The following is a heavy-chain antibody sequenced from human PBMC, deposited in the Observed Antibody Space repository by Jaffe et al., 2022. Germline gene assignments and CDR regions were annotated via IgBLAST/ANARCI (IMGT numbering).Heavy chain of an antibody. CDR1: GFTFDDYA. D-gene: IGHD3-9*01. CDR2: ISWNSGSI. Sequence: EVQLVESGGGLVQPGRSLRLSCAASGFTFDDYAMHWVRQAPGKGLEWVSGISWNSGSIGYADSVKGRFTISRDNAKNSLYLQMNSLRAEDTALYYCAKAGDILTGSDYYYYMDVWGKGTTVTVSS. J-gene: IGHJ6*03. CDR3: AKAGDILTGSDYYYYMDV. V-gene: IGHV3-9*01.